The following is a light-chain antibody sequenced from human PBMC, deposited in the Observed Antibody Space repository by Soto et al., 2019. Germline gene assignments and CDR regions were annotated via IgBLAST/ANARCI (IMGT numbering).Light chain of an antibody. CDR2: GAS. Sequence: EIVLTQSPGTLSLSPGERATLSCRASQSVSSSYLAWYQQKPGQAPRLLIYGASSRATGIPDRFSGSGSGTDLTLTISRLEPEDFAVYYCQQYGSSPLTFGGGTKVE. J-gene: IGKJ4*01. CDR3: QQYGSSPLT. V-gene: IGKV3-20*01. CDR1: QSVSSSY.